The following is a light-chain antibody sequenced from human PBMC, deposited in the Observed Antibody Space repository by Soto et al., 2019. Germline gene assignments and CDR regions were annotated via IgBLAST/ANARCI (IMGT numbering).Light chain of an antibody. V-gene: IGLV6-57*01. CDR3: QSYDSDNQV. J-gene: IGLJ3*02. CDR2: EDN. Sequence: NFMLTQPHSVSESPGKTVTISWTRSSGSIASNYVQWYQQRPGSSPTTVIYEDNQRPSGVPDRFSGSIDSSSNSASLTISGLKTEDEADYYCQSYDSDNQVFGGGTQLTVL. CDR1: SGSIASNY.